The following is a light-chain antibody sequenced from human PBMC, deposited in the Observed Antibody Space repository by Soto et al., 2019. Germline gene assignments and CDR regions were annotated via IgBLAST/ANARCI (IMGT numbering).Light chain of an antibody. CDR2: DAS. Sequence: EIVLTQSPATLSLSPGERATLSCRASQSVSSYLAWYQQKPGQAPRLLIYDASNRATGIPARFSGSGSGTDVTLTISSLEPEDFAVYYCQPRSNWPITFGQGTRLEIK. V-gene: IGKV3-11*01. CDR3: QPRSNWPIT. J-gene: IGKJ5*01. CDR1: QSVSSY.